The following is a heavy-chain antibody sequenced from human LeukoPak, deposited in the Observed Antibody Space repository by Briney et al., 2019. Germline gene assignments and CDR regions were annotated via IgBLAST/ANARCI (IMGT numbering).Heavy chain of an antibody. CDR2: IYSGGST. CDR3: ARVDQGDYGDYTFFDI. D-gene: IGHD4-17*01. Sequence: GGSLRLSCAASGFTVSSNYMSWVRQAPGKGLEWVSVIYSGGSTYYADSVKGRFTISRDNSKNTLYLQMNSLRAEDTAVYYCARVDQGDYGDYTFFDIWGQGTMVTVSS. J-gene: IGHJ3*02. CDR1: GFTVSSNY. V-gene: IGHV3-66*01.